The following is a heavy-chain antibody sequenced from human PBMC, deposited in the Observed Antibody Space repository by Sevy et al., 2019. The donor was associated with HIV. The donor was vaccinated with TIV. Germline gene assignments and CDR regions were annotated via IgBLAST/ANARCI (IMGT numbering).Heavy chain of an antibody. J-gene: IGHJ4*02. CDR1: GDSVSSNSAA. V-gene: IGHV6-1*01. CDR2: TYYRSKWYN. CDR3: ARGRIQLWTGKQIEYYFDY. D-gene: IGHD5-18*01. Sequence: SQTLSLTCAISGDSVSSNSAAWNWIRQSPSRGLEWLGRTYYRSKWYNDYAVSVKSRITINPDTSKNQFFLQLNSVTPADTAVYYCARGRIQLWTGKQIEYYFDYWGQGTLVTVSS.